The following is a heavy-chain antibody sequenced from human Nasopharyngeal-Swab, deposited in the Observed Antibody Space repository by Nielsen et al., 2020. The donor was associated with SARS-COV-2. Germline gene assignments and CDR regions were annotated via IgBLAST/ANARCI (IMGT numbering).Heavy chain of an antibody. CDR2: INSDGSST. CDR1: GFTFSSYW. D-gene: IGHD2-15*01. J-gene: IGHJ5*02. CDR3: ARDPIVVVVAATGWFDP. V-gene: IGHV3-74*01. Sequence: GESLKISCAASGFTFSSYWMHWVRQAPGKGLVWVSRINSDGSSTSYADFVKGRFTISRDNAKNTLYLQMNSLRAEDTAVYYCARDPIVVVVAATGWFDPWGQGTLVTVSS.